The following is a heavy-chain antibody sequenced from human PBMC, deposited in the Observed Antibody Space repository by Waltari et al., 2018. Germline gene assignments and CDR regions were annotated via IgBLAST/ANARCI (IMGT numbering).Heavy chain of an antibody. CDR3: ARGINESFEP. V-gene: IGHV3-23*01. J-gene: IGHJ5*02. CDR1: GFTFSNYA. D-gene: IGHD1-1*01. CDR2: INSGGDST. Sequence: EVQVLESGGGLAQPGGSLRLSGAASGFTFSNYAMRWVRQAPGKGLECVSGINSGGDSTAYVDSVKGRFTISRDNSKNTLYLQMNSLRVEDTALYYCARGINESFEPWGQGTLVTVSS.